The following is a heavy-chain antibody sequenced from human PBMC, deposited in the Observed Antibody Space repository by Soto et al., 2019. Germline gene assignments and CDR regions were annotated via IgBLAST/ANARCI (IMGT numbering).Heavy chain of an antibody. CDR3: ARGSFGELFGRGSFDY. Sequence: SETLSLTCAVYGGSFSGYYWSWIRQPPGKGLEWIGEINHSGSTNYNPSLKSRVTISVDTSKNQFSLKLSSVTAADTAVYYCARGSFGELFGRGSFDYWGQGTLVTVSS. J-gene: IGHJ4*02. CDR1: GGSFSGYY. D-gene: IGHD3-10*01. CDR2: INHSGST. V-gene: IGHV4-34*01.